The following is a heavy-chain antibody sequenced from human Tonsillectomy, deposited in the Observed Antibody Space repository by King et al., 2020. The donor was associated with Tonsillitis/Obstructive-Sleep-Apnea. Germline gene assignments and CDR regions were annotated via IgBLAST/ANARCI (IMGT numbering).Heavy chain of an antibody. CDR3: TRLPSPPYTNLHAYFFYMDV. J-gene: IGHJ6*03. Sequence: VQLVESGGGLVQPGRSLRLSCSASGFTFGDYTMNWVRQAPGKGLEWVGSIRGRIDGGTTEYAASVKGRFSFSRDDSKSIAYLQMNSLKSEDTAVYYCTRLPSPPYTNLHAYFFYMDVWGKGTAVTVSS. CDR2: IRGRIDGGTT. CDR1: GFTFGDYT. V-gene: IGHV3-49*04. D-gene: IGHD1-1*01.